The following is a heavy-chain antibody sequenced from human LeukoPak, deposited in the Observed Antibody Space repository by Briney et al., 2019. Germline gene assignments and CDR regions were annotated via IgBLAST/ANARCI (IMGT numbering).Heavy chain of an antibody. CDR1: GFTFSSYW. CDR3: ARLRGPRIYDSSGYLDY. D-gene: IGHD3-22*01. CDR2: IKQDGSEK. Sequence: GGSLRLSCAASGFTFSSYWMSWVRQAPGKGLEWVANIKQDGSEKYYVDSVKGRFTISRDNAKNSLYLQMNSLRAEDTAVYYCARLRGPRIYDSSGYLDYWGQGTLVTVSS. V-gene: IGHV3-7*01. J-gene: IGHJ4*02.